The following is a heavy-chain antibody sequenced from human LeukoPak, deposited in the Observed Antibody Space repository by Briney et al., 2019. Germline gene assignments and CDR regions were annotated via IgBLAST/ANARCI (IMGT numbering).Heavy chain of an antibody. CDR3: AGWFFDY. CDR2: IYHSGST. CDR1: GYSISSGYY. J-gene: IGHJ4*02. V-gene: IGHV4-38-2*02. Sequence: SETLSLTCTVSGYSISSGYYWGWIRQPPGKGLEWTGSIYHSGSTYYNPSLKSRVTISVDTSKNQFSLKLSSVTAADTAVYYCAGWFFDYWGQGTLVTVSS. D-gene: IGHD6-19*01.